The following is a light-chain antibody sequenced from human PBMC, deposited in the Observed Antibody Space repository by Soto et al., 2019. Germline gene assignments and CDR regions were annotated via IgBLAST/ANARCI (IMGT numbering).Light chain of an antibody. Sequence: EIVLAQSPATLSLSPGVRSTLSWMSSQSVSSYLAWYQQKPGQAPRLLIYDASNRATGIPARFSGSGSGTDFTLTISSLEPEDFAVYYCQQRSNWPSITFGQGTKV. CDR3: QQRSNWPSIT. CDR1: QSVSSY. V-gene: IGKV3-11*01. CDR2: DAS. J-gene: IGKJ1*01.